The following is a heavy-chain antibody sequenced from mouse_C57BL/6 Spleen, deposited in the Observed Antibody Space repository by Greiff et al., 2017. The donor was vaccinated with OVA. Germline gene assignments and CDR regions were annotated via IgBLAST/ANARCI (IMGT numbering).Heavy chain of an antibody. CDR2: INSDGGST. CDR1: EYEFPSHD. V-gene: IGHV5-2*01. D-gene: IGHD2-4*01. CDR3: ARSTMITAAFAY. Sequence: DVKLVESGGGLVQPGESLKLSCESNEYEFPSHDMSWVRQTPEKRLELVAAINSDGGSTYYPATMERRFIIAKDNTKKILYLQMSSLKSEDTALYYCARSTMITAAFAYWGQGTLVTVSA. J-gene: IGHJ3*01.